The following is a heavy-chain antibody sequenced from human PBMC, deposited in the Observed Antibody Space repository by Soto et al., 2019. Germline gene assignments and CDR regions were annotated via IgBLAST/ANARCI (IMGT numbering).Heavy chain of an antibody. CDR1: GYTFTSYS. Sequence: XSVKVCCRTSGYTFTSYSMPLVRQAPGQRLECMGWINAGNGNTKYSQKFQGRVTITRDTSASTAYMELSSLRSEDTAVYYCARDQSSSWYFDDWGQGTLVTVSS. V-gene: IGHV1-3*01. J-gene: IGHJ4*02. CDR3: ARDQSSSWYFDD. CDR2: INAGNGNT. D-gene: IGHD6-13*01.